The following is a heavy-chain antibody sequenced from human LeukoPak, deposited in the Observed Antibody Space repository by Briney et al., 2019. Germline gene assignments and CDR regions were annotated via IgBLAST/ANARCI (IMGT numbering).Heavy chain of an antibody. D-gene: IGHD1-7*01. V-gene: IGHV3-30-3*01. CDR3: AREVNNWNYALLDY. CDR1: GSTFSSYA. Sequence: GGSLRLSCAASGSTFSSYAMHWVRRAPGKGLEWVAVISYDGSNKYYADSVKGRFTISRDNSKNTLYLQMNSLRAEDTAVYYCAREVNNWNYALLDYWGQGTLVTVSS. CDR2: ISYDGSNK. J-gene: IGHJ4*02.